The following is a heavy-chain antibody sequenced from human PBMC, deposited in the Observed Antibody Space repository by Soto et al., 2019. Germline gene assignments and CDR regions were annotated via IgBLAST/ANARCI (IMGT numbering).Heavy chain of an antibody. CDR3: VRDYDSSGYNSDY. CDR1: GFTFSSYW. D-gene: IGHD3-22*01. CDR2: INSEGTGT. Sequence: GGSLRLSCGASGFTFSSYWMHWVRQVPGKGLVWVSRINSEGTGTIYADSVKGRFTISRDNAKNTLYLQMNSLRAEDTAVYYCVRDYDSSGYNSDYWGQGTPVTVSS. J-gene: IGHJ4*02. V-gene: IGHV3-74*01.